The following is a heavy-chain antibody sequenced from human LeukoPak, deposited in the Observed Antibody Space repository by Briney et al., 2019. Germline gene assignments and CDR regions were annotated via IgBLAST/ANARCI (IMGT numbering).Heavy chain of an antibody. CDR3: ARGARAGYNLEPFDY. CDR1: GGSISGYY. V-gene: IGHV4-59*08. D-gene: IGHD5-24*01. CDR2: MFYSGST. J-gene: IGHJ4*02. Sequence: SETLSLTCTVSGGSISGYYWSWIRQPPGKGLEWIGYMFYSGSTNYNPSLKSRVSISVDTSRNQVSLKLSSVTAADTAVYYCARGARAGYNLEPFDYWGQGTLVTVSS.